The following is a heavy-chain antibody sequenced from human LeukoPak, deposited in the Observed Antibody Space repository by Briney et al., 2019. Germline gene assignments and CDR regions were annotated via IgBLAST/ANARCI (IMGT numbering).Heavy chain of an antibody. D-gene: IGHD1-26*01. CDR3: AREDEVGVTWSWFDP. CDR2: TYYRSKWFN. Sequence: SQTLSLTCAISGDSVPSNSAAWNWIRQSPSRGLEWLGRTYYRSKWFNNYAVSVKSRITINPDTSKNQFSLQLNSVTPEDTAVYYCAREDEVGVTWSWFDPWGQVTLVTVSS. J-gene: IGHJ5*02. V-gene: IGHV6-1*01. CDR1: GDSVPSNSAA.